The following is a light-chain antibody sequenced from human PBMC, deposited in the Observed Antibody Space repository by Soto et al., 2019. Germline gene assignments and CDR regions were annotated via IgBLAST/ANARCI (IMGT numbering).Light chain of an antibody. CDR3: QQYVTSPWA. CDR2: GAS. J-gene: IGKJ1*01. Sequence: EIVLTQSPGTLSLSPGERATLSCRASQSVSSSFLAWYQQKPGQAPRLLIYGASNRATGIPDRFSGGGSGTDFTLTISRLEPEDFAVYYCQQYVTSPWAFGQGTKVDIK. V-gene: IGKV3-20*01. CDR1: QSVSSSF.